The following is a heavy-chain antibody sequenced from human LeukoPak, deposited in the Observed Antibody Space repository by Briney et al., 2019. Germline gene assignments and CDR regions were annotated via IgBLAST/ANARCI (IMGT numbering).Heavy chain of an antibody. J-gene: IGHJ4*02. V-gene: IGHV3-48*01. D-gene: IGHD2-2*03. CDR3: ARGGYCTTTTCPHWDS. Sequence: GGSLRLSCAASGFIFSSHSMNWVRQAPGKGLEWVSYISGSGSRIYYADSVRGRFTISRDTAKNSLYLEMNSLRVEDTAVYYCARGGYCTTTTCPHWDSWGQGTLVTVSS. CDR1: GFIFSSHS. CDR2: ISGSGSRI.